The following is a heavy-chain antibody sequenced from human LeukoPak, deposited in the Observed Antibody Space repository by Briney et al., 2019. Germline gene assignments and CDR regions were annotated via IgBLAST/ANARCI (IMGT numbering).Heavy chain of an antibody. D-gene: IGHD1-1*01. CDR2: ISGSGGST. CDR3: AKDLSYNYGATKDY. CDR1: GFTFSSYA. Sequence: QPGGSLRLSCAASGFTFSSYAMSWVRQAPGKGLEWVSGISGSGGSTYCADSVKGRFTISRDNSKNTLYLQMNSLRAEDTAVYYCAKDLSYNYGATKDYWGQGTLVTVSS. J-gene: IGHJ4*02. V-gene: IGHV3-23*01.